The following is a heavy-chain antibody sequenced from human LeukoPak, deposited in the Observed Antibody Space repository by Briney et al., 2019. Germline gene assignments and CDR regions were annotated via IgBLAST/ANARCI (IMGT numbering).Heavy chain of an antibody. CDR2: INWNSASV. J-gene: IGHJ4*02. V-gene: IGHV3-9*01. D-gene: IGHD6-6*01. Sequence: PGRSLRLSCAASGFAVGNYAMHWVRQAPGKGLEWVSGINWNSASVGYVDSVKGRFTISRDDAGNSLYLQMDSLRTEDTAVYYCVKDIRQYVHSSYWSGADYEDQGPRAIVSS. CDR3: VKDIRQYVHSSYWSGADY. CDR1: GFAVGNYA.